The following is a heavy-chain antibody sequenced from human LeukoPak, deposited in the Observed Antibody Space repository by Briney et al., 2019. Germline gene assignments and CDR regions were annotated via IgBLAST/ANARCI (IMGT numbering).Heavy chain of an antibody. Sequence: GGSLRLSCAASGFTFSIYSMNWVRQAPGKGLEWVSSISSSSSYIHYADSVKGRFTISRDNAKNSLYLQMNSLRAEDTAVYYCARDRAGAARPSHYYYGMDVWGQGTTVTVSS. CDR2: ISSSSSYI. D-gene: IGHD6-6*01. J-gene: IGHJ6*02. CDR3: ARDRAGAARPSHYYYGMDV. CDR1: GFTFSIYS. V-gene: IGHV3-21*01.